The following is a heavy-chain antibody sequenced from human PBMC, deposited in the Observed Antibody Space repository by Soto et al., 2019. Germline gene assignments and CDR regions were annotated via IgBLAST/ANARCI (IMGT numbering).Heavy chain of an antibody. V-gene: IGHV3-43*02. CDR2: ISWDGGST. Sequence: GGSLRLSCAASGFTFSSYAMSWVRQAPGKGLEWVSVISWDGGSTYYADSVKGRFTISRDNSKNSLYLQMNSLRTEDTALYYCAKDIAASGWYSLDYWGQGTLVTVSS. D-gene: IGHD6-19*01. CDR3: AKDIAASGWYSLDY. J-gene: IGHJ4*02. CDR1: GFTFSSYA.